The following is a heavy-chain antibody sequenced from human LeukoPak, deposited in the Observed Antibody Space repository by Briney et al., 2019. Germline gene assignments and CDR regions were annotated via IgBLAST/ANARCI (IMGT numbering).Heavy chain of an antibody. J-gene: IGHJ4*02. Sequence: ASVKVSCKAAGYTFTSYGISWVRQGPGQGLEWMGWISGSNGSTNYAQKLQGRVTMTTDTSTSTAYMELRSLRSDDTAVYYCARSEYGDYKFEYWGQGTLVTVSS. CDR2: ISGSNGST. V-gene: IGHV1-18*01. CDR1: GYTFTSYG. D-gene: IGHD2-21*02. CDR3: ARSEYGDYKFEY.